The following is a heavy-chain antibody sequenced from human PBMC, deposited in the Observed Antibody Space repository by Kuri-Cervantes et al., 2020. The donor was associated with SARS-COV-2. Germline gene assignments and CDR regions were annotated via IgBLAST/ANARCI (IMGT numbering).Heavy chain of an antibody. D-gene: IGHD1-14*01. V-gene: IGHV1-46*03. CDR2: INPGGGGT. J-gene: IGHJ4*02. Sequence: ASVKVSCKASGYNFIDYYIHWVRQAPGQGLEWMGMINPGGGGTGYAQKFQGRVFVTRDTATRTVYMELSSLTSEDTAVYFCTRADIGHCSGTTCDGFDSWGQGTLVTVSS. CDR1: GYNFIDYY. CDR3: TRADIGHCSGTTCDGFDS.